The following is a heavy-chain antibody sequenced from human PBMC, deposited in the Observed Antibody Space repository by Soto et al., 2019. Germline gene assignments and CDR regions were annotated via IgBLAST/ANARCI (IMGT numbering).Heavy chain of an antibody. Sequence: SETLSLTCTVSGGSISSGGYYWSWIRQHPGEGLEWIGYIYYSGSTYYNPSLKSRVTISVDTSKNQFSLKLSSVTAADTAVYYCARSTTSRGDFDYWGQGTLVNVS. V-gene: IGHV4-31*03. J-gene: IGHJ4*02. CDR2: IYYSGST. D-gene: IGHD1-26*01. CDR1: GGSISSGGYY. CDR3: ARSTTSRGDFDY.